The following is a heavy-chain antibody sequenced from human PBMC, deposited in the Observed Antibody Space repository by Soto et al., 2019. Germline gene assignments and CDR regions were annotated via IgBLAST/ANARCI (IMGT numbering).Heavy chain of an antibody. D-gene: IGHD5-12*01. CDR2: ISYDGSNK. J-gene: IGHJ6*04. CDR3: AKDTVEMATIGVAYYYYYGMDF. V-gene: IGHV3-30*18. CDR1: GFTFSSYG. Sequence: GGSLRLSCAASGFTFSSYGMHWVRQAPGKGLEWVAVISYDGSNKYYADSVKGRFTISRDNSKNTLYLQMNSLRAEDTAVYYCAKDTVEMATIGVAYYYYYGMDFWGKGTRVTVPS.